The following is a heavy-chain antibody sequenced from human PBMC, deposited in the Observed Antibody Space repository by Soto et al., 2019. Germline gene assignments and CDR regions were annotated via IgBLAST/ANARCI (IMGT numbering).Heavy chain of an antibody. Sequence: ASVKVSCTASEYTFTGYYMNWVRQAPGQGLEWMGWINPNSGGTNYEQKFQGWVTMTRDTSISTAYMELSRLRSDDTAVYYCARGGGIAVNYGMDVWGQGTTVTVSS. V-gene: IGHV1-2*04. J-gene: IGHJ6*02. CDR3: ARGGGIAVNYGMDV. CDR2: INPNSGGT. CDR1: EYTFTGYY. D-gene: IGHD6-19*01.